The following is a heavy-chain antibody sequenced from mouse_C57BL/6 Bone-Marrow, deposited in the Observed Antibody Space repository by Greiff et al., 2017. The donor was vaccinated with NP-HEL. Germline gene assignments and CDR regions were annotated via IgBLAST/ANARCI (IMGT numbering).Heavy chain of an antibody. Sequence: VQLQQSGAELVRPGASVKLSCTASGFNIKDDYMHWVKQRPEQGLEWIGWIDPENGDTEYASKFQGKATITADTSSNTAYLQLSSLTSEDTAVYYCTNYGNYGFAYWGQGTLVTVSA. J-gene: IGHJ3*01. CDR2: IDPENGDT. CDR3: TNYGNYGFAY. V-gene: IGHV14-4*01. D-gene: IGHD2-1*01. CDR1: GFNIKDDY.